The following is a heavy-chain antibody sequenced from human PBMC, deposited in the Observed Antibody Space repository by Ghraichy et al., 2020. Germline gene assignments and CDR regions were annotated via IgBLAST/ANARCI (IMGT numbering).Heavy chain of an antibody. CDR3: AKGPGYASSKFYFDY. V-gene: IGHV3-9*01. CDR1: GFKVEDQA. D-gene: IGHD2-2*03. J-gene: IGHJ4*02. CDR2: VSWNSGNT. Sequence: LPGAGSGFKVEDQAMHWVRKAPGKGLEWVSGVSWNSGNTGYADAVKGRFTTTRDNAKNSLYLQMNSLRTEDTAIYYCAKGPGYASSKFYFDYWGQGILVTFSS.